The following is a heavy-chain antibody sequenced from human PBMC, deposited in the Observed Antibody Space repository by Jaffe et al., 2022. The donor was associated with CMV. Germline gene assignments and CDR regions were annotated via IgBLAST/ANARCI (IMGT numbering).Heavy chain of an antibody. Sequence: EVQLVESGGGLVQPGGSLRLSCAASGFTFSSYWMSWVRQAPGKGLEWVANIKQDGSEKYYVDSVKGRFTISRDNAKNSLYLQMNSLRAEDTAVYYCARDDYGEGGWYYGMDVWGQGTTVTVSS. V-gene: IGHV3-7*01. CDR2: IKQDGSEK. CDR3: ARDDYGEGGWYYGMDV. CDR1: GFTFSSYW. J-gene: IGHJ6*02. D-gene: IGHD4-17*01.